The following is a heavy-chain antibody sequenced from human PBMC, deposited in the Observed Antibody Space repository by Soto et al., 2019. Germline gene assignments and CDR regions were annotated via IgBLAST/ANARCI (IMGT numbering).Heavy chain of an antibody. CDR3: ARFDITLSRGLKVDFYSMDV. D-gene: IGHD3-10*01. J-gene: IGHJ6*02. V-gene: IGHV1-18*01. CDR1: GYTLNNYG. CDR2: VSVYSGNK. Sequence: GASVNVTCKASGYTLNNYGITWVRQAPGQGLEWLGWVSVYSGNKNYEKKVQGRVSMTAYTSTSKAHMELRSLQSDDTAVYFCARFDITLSRGLKVDFYSMDVWGQGTTVTVSS.